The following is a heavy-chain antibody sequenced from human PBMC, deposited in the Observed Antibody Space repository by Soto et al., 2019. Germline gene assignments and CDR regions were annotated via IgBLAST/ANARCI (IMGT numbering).Heavy chain of an antibody. CDR3: AKAGLSYYYDSSGYYYVGY. J-gene: IGHJ4*02. V-gene: IGHV3-23*01. CDR1: GFTFSSYA. D-gene: IGHD3-22*01. CDR2: ISGSGGST. Sequence: GGSLRLSCAASGFTFSSYAMSWVRQAPGKGLEWVSAISGSGGSTYYADSVKGRFTISRDNSKNTLYLQMNSLRAEDTAVYYCAKAGLSYYYDSSGYYYVGYWGQGTLVTVSS.